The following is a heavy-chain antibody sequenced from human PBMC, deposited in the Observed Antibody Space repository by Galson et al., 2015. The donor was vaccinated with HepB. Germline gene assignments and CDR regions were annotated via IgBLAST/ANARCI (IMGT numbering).Heavy chain of an antibody. D-gene: IGHD3-22*01. J-gene: IGHJ4*02. Sequence: SLRLSCAASGFTFSSYGMHWVRQAPGKGLEWVAVIWYDGSNKYYADSVKGRFTISRDNSKNTLYLQMNSLRAEDTAVYYCARDRNLRYYYDSSGYLDYWGQGTLVTVSS. V-gene: IGHV3-33*08. CDR2: IWYDGSNK. CDR3: ARDRNLRYYYDSSGYLDY. CDR1: GFTFSSYG.